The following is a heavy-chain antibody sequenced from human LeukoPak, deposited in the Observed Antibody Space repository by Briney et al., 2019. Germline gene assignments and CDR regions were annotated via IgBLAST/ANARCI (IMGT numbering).Heavy chain of an antibody. CDR3: ARSIPYGTTWYGRSDY. D-gene: IGHD6-13*01. CDR1: GFPFSSYS. CDR2: IKPDGTTK. Sequence: GGSLRLSCAASGFPFSSYSMTWVRQAPGKGLEWVANIKPDGTTKFYIDSVKGRFTISRDNALNSLYLQMNSLRAEDTAIYYCARSIPYGTTWYGRSDYWGQGTLVTVSS. V-gene: IGHV3-7*03. J-gene: IGHJ4*02.